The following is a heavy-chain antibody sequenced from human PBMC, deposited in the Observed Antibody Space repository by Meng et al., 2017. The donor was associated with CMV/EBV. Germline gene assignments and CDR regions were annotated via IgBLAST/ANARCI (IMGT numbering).Heavy chain of an antibody. D-gene: IGHD6-6*01. CDR1: GYSISSGYY. J-gene: IGHJ4*02. CDR2: IYHSGST. CDR3: ARGHKYSSSPSDY. Sequence: GSLRLSCTVSGYSISSGYYWGWIRQPPGKGLEWIGSIYHSGSTYYNPSLKSRVTISVDTSKNQFSLKLSSVTAADTAVYYCARGHKYSSSPSDYWGQGTLVTVSS. V-gene: IGHV4-38-2*02.